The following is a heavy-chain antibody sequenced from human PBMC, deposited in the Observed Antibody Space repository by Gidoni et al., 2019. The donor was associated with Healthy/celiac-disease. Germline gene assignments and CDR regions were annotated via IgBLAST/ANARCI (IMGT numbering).Heavy chain of an antibody. Sequence: QVQLQQWGAGLLKPSETLSLTCAVYGGSFSGYYWSWIRQPPGKGLEWIGEINHSGSTNYNPSLKSRVTISVDTSKNQFSLKLSSVTAADTAVYYCARGLREGAAAGPDYWGQGTLVTVSS. V-gene: IGHV4-34*01. D-gene: IGHD6-13*01. CDR1: GGSFSGYY. J-gene: IGHJ4*02. CDR3: ARGLREGAAAGPDY. CDR2: INHSGST.